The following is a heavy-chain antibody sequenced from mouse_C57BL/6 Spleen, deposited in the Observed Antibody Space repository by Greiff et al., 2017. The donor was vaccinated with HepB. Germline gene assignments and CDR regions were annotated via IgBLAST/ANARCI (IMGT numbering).Heavy chain of an antibody. D-gene: IGHD1-1*01. V-gene: IGHV1-69*01. CDR1: GYTFTSYW. CDR2: IDPSDSYT. CDR3: ARNGGRRDLDY. J-gene: IGHJ2*01. Sequence: VQLQQSGAELVMPGASVKLSCKASGYTFTSYWMHWVKQRPGQGLEWIGEIDPSDSYTNYNQKFKGKSTLTVDKSSSTAYMQLSSLPSEDYAVYYGARNGGRRDLDYWGQGTTLTVSS.